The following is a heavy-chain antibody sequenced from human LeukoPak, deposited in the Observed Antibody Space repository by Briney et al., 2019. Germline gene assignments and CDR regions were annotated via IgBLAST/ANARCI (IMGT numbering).Heavy chain of an antibody. CDR2: INHSGST. D-gene: IGHD5-24*01. CDR3: ATKMATHNSA. V-gene: IGHV4-34*01. CDR1: GGSFSGYY. Sequence: SETLSLTCAVYGGSFSGYYWSWIRQPPGKGLEWIGEINHSGSTNYNPSLKSRVTISVDTSKNQFSLKLSSVTAADTAVYYCATKMATHNSAWGQGTMVTVSS. J-gene: IGHJ3*01.